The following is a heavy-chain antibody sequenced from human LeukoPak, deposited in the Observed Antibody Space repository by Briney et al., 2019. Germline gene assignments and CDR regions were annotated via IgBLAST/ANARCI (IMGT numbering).Heavy chain of an antibody. CDR2: ISSSSSYI. Sequence: GGSLRLSCAASGFTFSSYSMNWVRQAPGKGLEWVSSISSSSSYIYYADSVKGRFTISRDNAKNSLYLQMNSLRAEDTAVYYCAKGYGSGSRFHFDYWGQGTLVTVSS. J-gene: IGHJ4*02. D-gene: IGHD3-10*01. V-gene: IGHV3-21*01. CDR1: GFTFSSYS. CDR3: AKGYGSGSRFHFDY.